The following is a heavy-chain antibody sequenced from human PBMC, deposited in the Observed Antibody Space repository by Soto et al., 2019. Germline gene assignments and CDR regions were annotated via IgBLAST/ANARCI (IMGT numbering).Heavy chain of an antibody. J-gene: IGHJ2*01. V-gene: IGHV4-39*01. CDR1: GGSISSSSYY. CDR3: ARPSLISVNDGGSWYFDL. CDR2: IYYSGST. D-gene: IGHD1-1*01. Sequence: QLQLQESGPGLVKPSETLSLTCTVSGGSISSSSYYWGWIRQPPGKGLEWIGSIYYSGSTDYNPLQNSRLTLSVDXFKXQXSLNLSSVTAADTAVYYCARPSLISVNDGGSWYFDLWGRGTLVTVSS.